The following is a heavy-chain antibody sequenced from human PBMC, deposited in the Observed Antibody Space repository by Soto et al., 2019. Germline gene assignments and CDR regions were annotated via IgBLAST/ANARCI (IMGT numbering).Heavy chain of an antibody. V-gene: IGHV4-59*01. CDR2: VYSSGHT. CDR3: ARALAVPGYYFDY. J-gene: IGHJ4*02. Sequence: WTWIRQPPGKGLEWIGYVYSSGHTSYKPSLKSRVTISIDTSKNQFSLKLSSVTAADTAVYYCARALAVPGYYFDYWGQGTLVSVSS. D-gene: IGHD6-19*01.